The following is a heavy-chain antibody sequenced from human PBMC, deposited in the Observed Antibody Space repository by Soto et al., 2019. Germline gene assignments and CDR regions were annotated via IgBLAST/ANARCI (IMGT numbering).Heavy chain of an antibody. V-gene: IGHV4-39*01. J-gene: IGHJ4*02. CDR2: VYYSGST. CDR3: GGTTVTGSPYFDY. CDR1: GGSISSSSYY. D-gene: IGHD4-17*01. Sequence: QLQLQESGPGLVKPSETLSLTCTVSGGSISSSSYYWGWLRQPPGKGLEWIGSVYYSGSTYYNPSLKSRVTISVDTSKDQFSLMLSSVTGADTAVYYCGGTTVTGSPYFDYWGQASPLTVS.